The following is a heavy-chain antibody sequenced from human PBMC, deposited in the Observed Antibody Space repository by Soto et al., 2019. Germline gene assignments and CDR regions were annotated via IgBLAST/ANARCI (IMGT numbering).Heavy chain of an antibody. V-gene: IGHV4-34*01. Sequence: SETLFLTCAVYGGSLSGYYWSLIRQPPGKGLEWIWENNHSGSTNYNPSLKSRVTISVDTSKNHFSLNLSSVTAADTAVYYCAGGRGRQQLVMSYYYGMDVWGQGTTVTVSS. CDR3: AGGRGRQQLVMSYYYGMDV. CDR2: NNHSGST. D-gene: IGHD6-13*01. J-gene: IGHJ6*02. CDR1: GGSLSGYY.